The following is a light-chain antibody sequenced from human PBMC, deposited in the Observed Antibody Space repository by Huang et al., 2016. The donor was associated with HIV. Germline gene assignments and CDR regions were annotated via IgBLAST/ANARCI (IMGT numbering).Light chain of an antibody. CDR2: SAS. J-gene: IGKJ2*01. CDR3: QQYDTFPLT. CDR1: HDIANH. Sequence: DIQITQSHSSLSASVGDRVTITCRASHDIANHLFWFQQRLGQPPKLLIYSASTLQSGVPLNFSGSGSGTDFTLTISHLQPGDFATYYCQQYDTFPLTFGQGTRLEIK. V-gene: IGKV1-16*02.